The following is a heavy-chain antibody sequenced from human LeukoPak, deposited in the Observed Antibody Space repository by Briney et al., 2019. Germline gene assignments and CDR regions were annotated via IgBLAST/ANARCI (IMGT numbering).Heavy chain of an antibody. Sequence: PGESLKISCKGSGYSFTSYWSGWVRQIPGKGLEWMGIIYPGDSDTRYSPSFQGQVTMSADKSISTAYLQWTSLKASDTAMYYSSRQASDIVVVPAAIGELYYYYYMDVRGKGTTVTVSS. CDR1: GYSFTSYW. J-gene: IGHJ6*03. D-gene: IGHD2-2*01. V-gene: IGHV5-51*01. CDR2: IYPGDSDT. CDR3: SRQASDIVVVPAAIGELYYYYYMDV.